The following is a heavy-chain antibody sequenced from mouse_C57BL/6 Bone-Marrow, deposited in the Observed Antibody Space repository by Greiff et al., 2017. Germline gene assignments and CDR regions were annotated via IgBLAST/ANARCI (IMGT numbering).Heavy chain of an antibody. CDR2: ISYDGSN. D-gene: IGHD2-5*01. CDR3: AREADYSNYGFYYFDY. V-gene: IGHV3-6*01. J-gene: IGHJ2*01. CDR1: GYSITSGYY. Sequence: DVQLQESGPGLVKPSQSLSLTCSVTGYSITSGYYWNWIRQFPGNKLEWMGYISYDGSNNYNPSLKNRISITRDTSKNQLFLKLNSVTTEDTATYYCAREADYSNYGFYYFDYWGQGTTLTVSS.